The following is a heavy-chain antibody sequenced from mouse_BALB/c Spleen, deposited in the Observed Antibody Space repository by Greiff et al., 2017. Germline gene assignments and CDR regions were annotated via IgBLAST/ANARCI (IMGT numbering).Heavy chain of an antibody. Sequence: EVQLQESGGGLVQPKGSLKLSCAASGFTFNTYAMNWVRQAPGKGLEWVARIRSKSNNYATYYADSVKDRFTISRDDSQSMLYLQMNNLKTEDTAMYYCVRHDYYDYDVGWYFDVWGAGTTVTVSS. CDR1: GFTFNTYA. CDR2: IRSKSNNYAT. CDR3: VRHDYYDYDVGWYFDV. D-gene: IGHD2-4*01. V-gene: IGHV10-1*02. J-gene: IGHJ1*01.